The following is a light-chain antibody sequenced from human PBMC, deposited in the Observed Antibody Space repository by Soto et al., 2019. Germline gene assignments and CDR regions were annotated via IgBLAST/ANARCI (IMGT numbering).Light chain of an antibody. CDR2: EVF. Sequence: QSVLTQPPSASGSPGQSVTISCTGTSSDVGGYNYVSWYQHHPGKAPKLIIYEVFKRPSGVPDRFSGSKSGNTASLTVSGLQAEDEADYYCNSYAGSNTLVFGGGTKRTVL. V-gene: IGLV2-8*01. CDR3: NSYAGSNTLV. CDR1: SSDVGGYNY. J-gene: IGLJ3*02.